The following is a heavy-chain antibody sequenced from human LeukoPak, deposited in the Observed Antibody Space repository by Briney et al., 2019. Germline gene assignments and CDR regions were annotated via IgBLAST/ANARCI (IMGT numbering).Heavy chain of an antibody. D-gene: IGHD3-16*02. CDR2: ISSSGSTI. V-gene: IGHV3-48*03. Sequence: PGGSLRLSCAASGFTFSSYEMNWVRQAPGKGLEWVSYISSSGSTIYYADSVKGRFTISRDNAKNSLYLQMNSLRAEDTAVYYCARSYDYVWGSYRYPFDYWGQGTLVTVSS. CDR3: ARSYDYVWGSYRYPFDY. CDR1: GFTFSSYE. J-gene: IGHJ4*02.